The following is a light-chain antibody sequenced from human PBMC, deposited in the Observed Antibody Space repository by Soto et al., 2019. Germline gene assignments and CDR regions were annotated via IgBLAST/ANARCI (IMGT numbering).Light chain of an antibody. CDR1: QSINSC. CDR3: QLGNICPLT. J-gene: IGKJ4*02. CDR2: CAS. V-gene: IGKV1D-12*01. Sequence: SQSINSCLAWYQQKXGKAPKILIYCASXWISGVPARFRGSGSGTDFTLTISSLQTEDFATYYCQLGNICPLTFCGVTNVDIK.